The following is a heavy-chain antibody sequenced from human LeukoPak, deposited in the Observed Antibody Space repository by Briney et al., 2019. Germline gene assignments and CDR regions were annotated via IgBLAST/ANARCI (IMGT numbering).Heavy chain of an antibody. J-gene: IGHJ4*02. V-gene: IGHV3-23*01. CDR2: ISGSGGST. CDR1: GFTFSSYA. Sequence: GGSLRLSCAASGFTFSSYAVSWVRQAPGKGLEWVSAISGSGGSTYYADSVKGRFTISRDNSKNTLYPQMNSLRAEDTAVYYCAKDLWTYGSGSCPDYWGQGTLVTVSS. D-gene: IGHD3-10*01. CDR3: AKDLWTYGSGSCPDY.